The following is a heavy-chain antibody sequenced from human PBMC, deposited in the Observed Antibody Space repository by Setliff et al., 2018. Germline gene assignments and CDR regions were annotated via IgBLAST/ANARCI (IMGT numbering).Heavy chain of an antibody. Sequence: SETLSLTCTVSGDSISSGSYYWTWIRQPAGKGLEWIGHFHTSGSTNYNRSLRSRVSISVDTSKNQFSLKLSSVTAADTATYYCARAGPTVTFFRVLVISWWDPWGQGSLVTVSS. V-gene: IGHV4-61*09. D-gene: IGHD3-3*01. CDR1: GDSISSGSYY. J-gene: IGHJ5*02. CDR2: FHTSGST. CDR3: ARAGPTVTFFRVLVISWWDP.